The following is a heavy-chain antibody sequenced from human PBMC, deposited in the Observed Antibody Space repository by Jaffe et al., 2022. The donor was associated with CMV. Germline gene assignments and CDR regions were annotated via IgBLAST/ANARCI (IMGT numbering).Heavy chain of an antibody. Sequence: QVQLVQSGAEVKKPGASVKVSCKASGYTFTGYYMHWVRQAPGQGLEWMGWINPNSGGTNYAQKFQGWVTMTRDTSISTAYMELSRLRSDDTAVYYCARDRLTVVTTPKGGGDYYYYYMDVWGKGTTVTVSS. D-gene: IGHD2-15*01. V-gene: IGHV1-2*04. CDR3: ARDRLTVVTTPKGGGDYYYYYMDV. J-gene: IGHJ6*03. CDR1: GYTFTGYY. CDR2: INPNSGGT.